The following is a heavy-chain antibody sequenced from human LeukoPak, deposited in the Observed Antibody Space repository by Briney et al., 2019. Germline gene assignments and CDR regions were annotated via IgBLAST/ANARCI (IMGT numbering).Heavy chain of an antibody. D-gene: IGHD3-22*01. CDR1: DGSIGTYY. CDR3: ARWGHFDTSGYFVVDY. V-gene: IGHV4-59*01. Sequence: SETLSLTCTVSDGSIGTYYWNWFRQPPGKGLEWIGHINYSGTTHYNPSLKSRVSISIDTSKNQFSLKLRSVTAVDTAVYYCARWGHFDTSGYFVVDYWGQGTLVTVSS. J-gene: IGHJ4*02. CDR2: INYSGTT.